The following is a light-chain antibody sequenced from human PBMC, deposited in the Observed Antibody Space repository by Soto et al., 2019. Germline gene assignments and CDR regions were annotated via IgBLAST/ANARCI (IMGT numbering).Light chain of an antibody. V-gene: IGKV3-15*01. Sequence: EIVLTQSPATLSVSPGERATLSCRASQSVSNDLAWYQQQPGQAPRLPIYGASTTATGIPARFSGSGSGTEFTLTIDSLQSEDFAVYYCLHYKDWPRWTFGQGTKVDIK. CDR2: GAS. J-gene: IGKJ1*01. CDR1: QSVSND. CDR3: LHYKDWPRWT.